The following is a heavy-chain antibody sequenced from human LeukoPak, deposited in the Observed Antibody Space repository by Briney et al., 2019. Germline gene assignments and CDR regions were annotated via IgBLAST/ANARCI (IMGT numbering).Heavy chain of an antibody. Sequence: GGSLRLSCAASGFTFSDYYMSWIRQAPGKGLEWVSYISSSSSYTNYADSVKGRFTISRDNAKNSLYLQMNSLRAEDTAVYYCARDAQNYDILTGSDYWGQGTLVTVSS. CDR1: GFTFSDYY. V-gene: IGHV3-11*06. J-gene: IGHJ4*02. CDR2: ISSSSSYT. D-gene: IGHD3-9*01. CDR3: ARDAQNYDILTGSDY.